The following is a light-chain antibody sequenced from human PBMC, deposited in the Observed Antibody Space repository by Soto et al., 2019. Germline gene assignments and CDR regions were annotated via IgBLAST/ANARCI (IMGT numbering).Light chain of an antibody. CDR3: QHYNSWPLT. Sequence: ETVMTQSPATLSMSPGERATLSCRASQRLNTDLAWYQQKPGQAPRLLIYGASTRATGIPGRFSGSGSGTEVTLTISSLQSEDFAVYYCQHYNSWPLTFGGGTKVDIK. J-gene: IGKJ4*01. V-gene: IGKV3-15*01. CDR1: QRLNTD. CDR2: GAS.